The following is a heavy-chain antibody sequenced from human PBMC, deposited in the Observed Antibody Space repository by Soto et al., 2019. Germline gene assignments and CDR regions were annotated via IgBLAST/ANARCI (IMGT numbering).Heavy chain of an antibody. D-gene: IGHD3-3*01. V-gene: IGHV3-74*01. CDR3: ARWSYLDY. Sequence: PGGSLRLSCAVSGFSLSNYWMHWVRQDPEKGLVWVSRINSDGRSTSYADSVKGRFTISRDTSQSTLYLQMNSLRADDTAMYYCARWSYLDYWGQGTRVTVSS. J-gene: IGHJ4*02. CDR2: INSDGRST. CDR1: GFSLSNYW.